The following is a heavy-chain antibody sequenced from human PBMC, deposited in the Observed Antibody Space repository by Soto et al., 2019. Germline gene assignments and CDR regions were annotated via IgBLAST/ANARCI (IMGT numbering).Heavy chain of an antibody. D-gene: IGHD5-18*01. CDR1: GGTFSSYA. CDR2: IIPIFGTA. Sequence: SVKVSCKASGGTFSSYAISWVRQAPGQGLEWMGGIIPIFGTANYAKKFQGRVTITADESTSTAYMELSSLRSEDTAVYYCAREAFVDTAMAFFDYWGQGTLVTVSS. CDR3: AREAFVDTAMAFFDY. V-gene: IGHV1-69*13. J-gene: IGHJ4*02.